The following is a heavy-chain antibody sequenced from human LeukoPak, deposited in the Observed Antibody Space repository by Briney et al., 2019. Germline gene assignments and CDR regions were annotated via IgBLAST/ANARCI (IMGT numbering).Heavy chain of an antibody. J-gene: IGHJ4*02. D-gene: IGHD3-9*01. Sequence: SVRVSCKASGGTLSDHVISWVRQAPGHGLEWMGGIIPLKGTSKLTQKLQDRATISADESTNTVYMEVRSLRSEDTALYYCATYDVLTGFEYWGQGTLVSVSS. V-gene: IGHV1-69*01. CDR2: IIPLKGTS. CDR3: ATYDVLTGFEY. CDR1: GGTLSDHV.